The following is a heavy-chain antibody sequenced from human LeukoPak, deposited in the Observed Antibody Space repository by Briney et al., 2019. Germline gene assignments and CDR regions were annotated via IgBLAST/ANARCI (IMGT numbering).Heavy chain of an antibody. D-gene: IGHD3/OR15-3a*01. CDR1: VYTFTGYY. V-gene: IGHV1-2*02. CDR3: ARDRVGSRADLNWFDP. Sequence: ASVKVSCKASVYTFTGYYMHWVRQAPGQGLEWMGWINPNSGGTDDAQKFQGRVTRTRDTSISTAYMELSRLRSDDTAVYYCARDRVGSRADLNWFDPWGQGTLVTVSS. CDR2: INPNSGGT. J-gene: IGHJ5*02.